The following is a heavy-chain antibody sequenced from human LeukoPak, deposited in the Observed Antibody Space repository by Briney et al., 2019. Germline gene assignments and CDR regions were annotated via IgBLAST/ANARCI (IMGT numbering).Heavy chain of an antibody. CDR1: GFSFVTYA. CDR3: ARARIDY. V-gene: IGHV3-7*04. J-gene: IGHJ4*02. CDR2: IKDDGSEK. D-gene: IGHD1-14*01. Sequence: GGSLRLSCAASGFSFVTYAMGWVRQVPGKGLEWVANIKDDGSEKYSVDSVKGRFTISRDNAKNLLYLQMSSLRAEDTAVYYCARARIDYWGQGTLVTVSS.